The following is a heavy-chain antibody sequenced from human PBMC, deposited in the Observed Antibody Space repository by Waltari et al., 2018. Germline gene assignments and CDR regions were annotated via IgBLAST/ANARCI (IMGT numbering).Heavy chain of an antibody. D-gene: IGHD3-10*01. CDR2: ANHTGSA. Sequence: QVQLQQWGAGLLKPSETLSLTCAVSGGSLSLYYWSWIRQTPGKGLEWIGEANHTGSATYNPALKGRVTISVDTSKNQISLKLKSVSAADTAVYFCARGGRTRVFGYWGQGTLVTVSS. CDR1: GGSLSLYY. V-gene: IGHV4-34*02. CDR3: ARGGRTRVFGY. J-gene: IGHJ4*02.